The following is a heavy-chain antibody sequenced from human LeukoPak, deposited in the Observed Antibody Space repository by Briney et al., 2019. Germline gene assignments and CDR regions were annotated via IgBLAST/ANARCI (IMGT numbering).Heavy chain of an antibody. J-gene: IGHJ3*02. Sequence: PGGSLRLSCSASGFTFSSYAMHWVRQAPGKGLEYVSAISSNGGSTYYADSVKGRFTISRDNSKNTLYLQMRAEDTAVYYCVRGRSLEWLVAFDIWGQGTMVTVSS. V-gene: IGHV3-64D*09. CDR1: GFTFSSYA. CDR2: ISSNGGST. D-gene: IGHD3-3*01. CDR3: VRGRSLEWLVAFDI.